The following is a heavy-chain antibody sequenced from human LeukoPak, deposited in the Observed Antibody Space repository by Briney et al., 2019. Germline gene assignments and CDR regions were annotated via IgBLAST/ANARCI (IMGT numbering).Heavy chain of an antibody. CDR3: ARRIRSSGYYYAFDY. J-gene: IGHJ4*02. CDR1: GFTFSSYS. CDR2: ISSSSSTI. V-gene: IGHV3-48*01. D-gene: IGHD3-22*01. Sequence: PGGSLRLSCAASGFTFSSYSMNWVRQAPGKGLEWVSYISSSSSTIYYADSVKGRFTISRDNAKNSLYLQMNSLRAEDTAVYYCARRIRSSGYYYAFDYWGQGTLVTVSS.